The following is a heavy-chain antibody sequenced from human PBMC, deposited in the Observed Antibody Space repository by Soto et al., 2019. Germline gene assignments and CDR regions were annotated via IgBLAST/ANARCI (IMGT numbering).Heavy chain of an antibody. CDR3: AREGFRGVMSYYGMDV. CDR2: INAGNGNT. CDR1: GYTFTSYA. Sequence: GASVKVSCKASGYTFTSYAMYWVRQAPGQRLEWMGWINAGNGNTKYPQKFQGRVTITRDTSASTAYMELSSLRSEDTAVYYCAREGFRGVMSYYGMDVWGQGTTVTV. V-gene: IGHV1-3*01. J-gene: IGHJ6*02. D-gene: IGHD3-16*01.